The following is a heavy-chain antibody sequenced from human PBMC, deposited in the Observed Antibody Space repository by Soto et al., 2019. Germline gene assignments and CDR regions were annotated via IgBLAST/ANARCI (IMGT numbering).Heavy chain of an antibody. CDR3: ATQRVNYGMDV. V-gene: IGHV4-39*01. CDR1: GYSISVNSYF. CDR2: IFYSGRP. Sequence: SDTLSLISTVSGYSISVNSYFWDGIRQSPGKRLEWIGSIFYSGRPYFNPSLKSRVNISVDPSKNQFSLKLSSVTVAATALYPCATQRVNYGMDVWGQGTPVTVSS. J-gene: IGHJ6*02.